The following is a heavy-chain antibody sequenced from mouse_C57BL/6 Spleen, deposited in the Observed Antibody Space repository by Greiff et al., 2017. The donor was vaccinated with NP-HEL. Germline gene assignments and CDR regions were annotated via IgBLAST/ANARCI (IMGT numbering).Heavy chain of an antibody. J-gene: IGHJ1*03. D-gene: IGHD2-5*01. V-gene: IGHV1-55*01. CDR2: IYPGSGST. Sequence: QVQLKQPGAELVKPGASVKMSCKASGYTFTSYWITWVKQRPGQGLEWIGDIYPGSGSTNYNEKFKSKATLTVDTSSSTAYMQLSSLTSEDSAVYYCARGSHGPYYSNYDDWYFDVWGTGTTVTVSS. CDR3: ARGSHGPYYSNYDDWYFDV. CDR1: GYTFTSYW.